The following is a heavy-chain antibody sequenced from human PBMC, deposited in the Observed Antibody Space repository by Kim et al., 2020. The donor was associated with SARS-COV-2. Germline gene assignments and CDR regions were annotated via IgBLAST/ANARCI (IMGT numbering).Heavy chain of an antibody. D-gene: IGHD6-19*01. V-gene: IGHV4-59*01. CDR3: ARALEGYSSGWYVDY. CDR1: GGSISSYY. J-gene: IGHJ4*02. Sequence: SETLSLTCTVSGGSISSYYWSWIRQPPGKGLEWIGYSYYSGSTNYNPALKSRVSISVDTSKNQYSLKLSSVTAADTAVYYCARALEGYSSGWYVDYWGQGTLDTVSS. CDR2: SYYSGST.